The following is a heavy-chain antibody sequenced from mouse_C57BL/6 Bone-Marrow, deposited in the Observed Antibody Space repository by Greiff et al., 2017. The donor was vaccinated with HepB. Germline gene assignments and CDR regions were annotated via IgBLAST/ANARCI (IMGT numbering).Heavy chain of an antibody. CDR1: DSEVFPIAY. J-gene: IGHJ1*03. D-gene: IGHD1-1*01. Sequence: SGSELRSPGSSVKLSCKDFDSEVFPIAYMSWVRQKPGHGFEWIGGILPSIGRTIYGEKFEDKATLDADTLSNTAYLELNSLTSEDSAIYYCAREGSYYYGSSHWYFDVWGTGTTVTVSS. CDR2: ILPSIGRT. CDR3: AREGSYYYGSSHWYFDV. V-gene: IGHV15-2*01.